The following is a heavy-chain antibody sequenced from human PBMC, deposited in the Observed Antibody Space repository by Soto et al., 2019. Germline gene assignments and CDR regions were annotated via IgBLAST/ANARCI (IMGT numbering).Heavy chain of an antibody. V-gene: IGHV1-69*13. CDR1: GVTFSSYA. CDR2: IIPIFGTA. J-gene: IGHJ6*02. Sequence: SVKVSCKASGVTFSSYAISWVRQAPGQGLEWMGGIIPIFGTANYAQKFQGRVTITADESTSTAYMELSSLRSEDTAVYYCARGSEGTQPSFYYYGMDVWGQGTTVTVSS. D-gene: IGHD1-1*01. CDR3: ARGSEGTQPSFYYYGMDV.